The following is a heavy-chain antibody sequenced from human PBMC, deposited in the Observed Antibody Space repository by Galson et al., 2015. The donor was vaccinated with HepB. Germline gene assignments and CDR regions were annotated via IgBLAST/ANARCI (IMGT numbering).Heavy chain of an antibody. Sequence: SLRLSCAASGFTFSNAWMSWVRQAPGKGLEWVGRIKSKTDGGTTDYAAPVKGRFTISRDDSKNTLYLQMNSLKTEDTAVYYCTTSDIVVVVAAEAMDVWGQGTTVTVSS. J-gene: IGHJ6*02. CDR1: GFTFSNAW. D-gene: IGHD2-15*01. CDR2: IKSKTDGGTT. V-gene: IGHV3-15*01. CDR3: TTSDIVVVVAAEAMDV.